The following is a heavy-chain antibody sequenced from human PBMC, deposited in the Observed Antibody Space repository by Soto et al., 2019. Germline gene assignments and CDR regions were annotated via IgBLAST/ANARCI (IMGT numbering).Heavy chain of an antibody. CDR2: INSDGSST. Sequence: EVQLVESGGGLVQPGGSLRLSCAASGFTFSPYWIHWVRQAPGKGLVWVSRINSDGSSTNYADSVKGRFTISRDNAKNTLFLQMYSLRAEDTAVYYFERDRWGGGRDMDVWGQGTTVTVSS. CDR1: GFTFSPYW. J-gene: IGHJ6*02. D-gene: IGHD3-16*01. CDR3: ERDRWGGGRDMDV. V-gene: IGHV3-74*01.